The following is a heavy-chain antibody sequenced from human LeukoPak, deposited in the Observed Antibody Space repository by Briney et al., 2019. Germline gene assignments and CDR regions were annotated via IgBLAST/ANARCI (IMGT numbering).Heavy chain of an antibody. CDR1: GFILSDYN. Sequence: PGGSLRLSCAASGFILSDYNMNWVRQAPGKGLEWVSFIATSGSYITYADSVKGRFTISRDNAKNSLYLQMNSLRAEDTAVYYCARDLSATIRAYDYWGQGTLVTVSS. J-gene: IGHJ4*02. D-gene: IGHD1-26*01. V-gene: IGHV3-21*01. CDR2: IATSGSYI. CDR3: ARDLSATIRAYDY.